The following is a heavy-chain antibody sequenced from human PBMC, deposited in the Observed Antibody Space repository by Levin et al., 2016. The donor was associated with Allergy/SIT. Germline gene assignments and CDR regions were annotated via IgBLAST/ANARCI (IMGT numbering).Heavy chain of an antibody. J-gene: IGHJ4*02. V-gene: IGHV4-61*01. Sequence: SETLSLTCTVSGGSVSSGSYYWSWIRQPPGKGLEWIGYIYYSGSTNYNPSLKSRVTISVDTSKNQVSLKLSSVTAADTAVYYCARGRRRTFLEWLYAPDYWGQGTLVTVSS. CDR3: ARGRRRTFLEWLYAPDY. CDR1: GGSVSSGSYY. CDR2: IYYSGST. D-gene: IGHD3-3*01.